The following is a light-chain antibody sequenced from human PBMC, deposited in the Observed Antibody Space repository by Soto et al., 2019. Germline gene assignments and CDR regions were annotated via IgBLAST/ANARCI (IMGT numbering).Light chain of an antibody. CDR2: YKSDSDK. CDR1: SGINVGTYR. CDR3: AFWYSSTVV. J-gene: IGLJ2*01. Sequence: QPVLTQPTSLSASPGASARFTCTLRSGINVGTYRIYWYQQKPGSLPRYPLRYKSDSDKQQGSGVPSRFSGSIDTSTNAGLLLISGLQSEDEADYYCAFWYSSTVVFGGGTKLAVL. V-gene: IGLV5-39*01.